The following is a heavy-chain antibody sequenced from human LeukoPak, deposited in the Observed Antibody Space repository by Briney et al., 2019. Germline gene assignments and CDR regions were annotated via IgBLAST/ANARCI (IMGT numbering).Heavy chain of an antibody. D-gene: IGHD1-26*01. V-gene: IGHV4-39*01. CDR2: IYYTGRT. CDR1: GGSISSSSYY. J-gene: IGHJ3*02. Sequence: SETLSLTCTVSGGSISSSSYYWGWIRQPPGKGLEWIGSIYYTGRTFYNPSLKSRVTISVDTSKNQFSLKPSSVTAADTAVYYCARRGSMGGSFVGAFDIWGQGTMVTVSS. CDR3: ARRGSMGGSFVGAFDI.